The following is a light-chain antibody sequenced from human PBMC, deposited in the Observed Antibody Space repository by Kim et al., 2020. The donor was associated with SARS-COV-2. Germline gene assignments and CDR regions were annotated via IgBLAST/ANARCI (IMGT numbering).Light chain of an antibody. J-gene: IGKJ4*01. CDR1: QSKSSW. CDR3: QQYNSDFSVT. CDR2: DAS. V-gene: IGKV1-5*01. Sequence: GDGADTTGRAGQSKSSWLAWYQQKRGNAPTVLIYDASSLKSGVPSRYSGSESGTEFILNTRCLHPDHFAFYYCQQYNSDFSVTFGAGTKVDSK.